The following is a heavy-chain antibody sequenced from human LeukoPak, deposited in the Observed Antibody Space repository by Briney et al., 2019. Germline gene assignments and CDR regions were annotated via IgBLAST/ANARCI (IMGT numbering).Heavy chain of an antibody. CDR3: AKESIDYGDFPYDY. D-gene: IGHD4-17*01. CDR2: ISGSGGST. Sequence: GGSLRLSCAASGFTFSDYYMSWIRQAPGKGLEWVSAISGSGGSTYYADSVKGRFTISRDNSKNTLYLQMNSLRAEDTAVYYCAKESIDYGDFPYDYWGQGTLVTVSS. J-gene: IGHJ4*02. CDR1: GFTFSDYY. V-gene: IGHV3-23*01.